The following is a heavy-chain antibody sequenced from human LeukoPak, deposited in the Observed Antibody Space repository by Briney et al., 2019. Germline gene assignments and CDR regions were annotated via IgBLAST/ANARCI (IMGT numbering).Heavy chain of an antibody. CDR3: ARDPPGAHFDY. CDR1: GFTFSSYS. Sequence: GGSLRLSCAASGFTFSSYSMNWVRQAPGKGLEWVSYISSSSSNIFYADSFKGRFTISRDNAQNSLYLQMNSLRVEDTAVYYCARDPPGAHFDYWGQGTLVTVSS. V-gene: IGHV3-21*01. D-gene: IGHD7-27*01. J-gene: IGHJ4*02. CDR2: ISSSSSNI.